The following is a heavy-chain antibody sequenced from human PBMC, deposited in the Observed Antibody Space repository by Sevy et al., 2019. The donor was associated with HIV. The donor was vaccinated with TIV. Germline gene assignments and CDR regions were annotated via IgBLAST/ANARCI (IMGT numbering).Heavy chain of an antibody. J-gene: IGHJ4*02. V-gene: IGHV3-33*01. Sequence: GGSLRLSCAASGFTFSSYGMHWVRHAPGKGLEWVALIWYDGGNKYYADSVKGRFTISRDNSKNTMYLQMNSLRAEDTAVYYCARGAKYFGSGSHPNLDYWGQGTLVTVSS. CDR2: IWYDGGNK. CDR3: ARGAKYFGSGSHPNLDY. D-gene: IGHD3-10*01. CDR1: GFTFSSYG.